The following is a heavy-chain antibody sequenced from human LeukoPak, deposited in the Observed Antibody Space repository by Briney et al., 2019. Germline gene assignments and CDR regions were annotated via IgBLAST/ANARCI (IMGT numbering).Heavy chain of an antibody. J-gene: IGHJ4*02. D-gene: IGHD4-17*01. V-gene: IGHV3-30*18. CDR3: AKDDYGDYFDY. CDR1: GFTFSSYG. CDR2: ISYDGSNK. Sequence: GGSLRLSCAASGFTFSSYGMHWVRQAPGKRLEWVAVISYDGSNKYYADSVKGRFTISRDNSKNTLYLQMNSLRAEDTAVYYCAKDDYGDYFDYWGQGTLVTVSS.